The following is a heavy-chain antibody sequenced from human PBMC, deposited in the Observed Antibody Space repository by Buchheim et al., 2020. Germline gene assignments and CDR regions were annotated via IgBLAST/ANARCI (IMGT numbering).Heavy chain of an antibody. J-gene: IGHJ3*02. CDR1: GFTFSSYE. CDR2: ISSGSTI. Sequence: EVQLVESGGGLVQPGGSLRLSCAASGFTFSSYEMNWVRQAPGKGLEWVSYISSGSTIYYADSVKGRFTIPRDNAKNSLYLQMNSLRAEDTAVYYCARDGAMGAFDIWGQGT. V-gene: IGHV3-48*03. CDR3: ARDGAMGAFDI. D-gene: IGHD1-26*01.